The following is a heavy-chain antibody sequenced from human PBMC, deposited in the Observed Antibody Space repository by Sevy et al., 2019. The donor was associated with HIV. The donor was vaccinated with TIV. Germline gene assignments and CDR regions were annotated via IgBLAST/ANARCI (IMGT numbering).Heavy chain of an antibody. CDR1: GYSVSSGYF. V-gene: IGHV4-38-2*01. Sequence: SETLSLTCAVSGYSVSSGYFWGWIRQPPGKGLEWSGNIYHSGNTYYNPSLKSRVTFSVDTSKNQFSLKLSSVTAADTAVYYCARARGVAAPVDIDSWGQGIMVTVSS. J-gene: IGHJ4*02. CDR3: ARARGVAAPVDIDS. CDR2: IYHSGNT. D-gene: IGHD2-15*01.